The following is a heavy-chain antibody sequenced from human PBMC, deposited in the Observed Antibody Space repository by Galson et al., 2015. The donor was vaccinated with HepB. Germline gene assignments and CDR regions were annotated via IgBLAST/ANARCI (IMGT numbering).Heavy chain of an antibody. V-gene: IGHV2-5*02. Sequence: PALVKPTQTLTLTCTFSGFSLSTSGVGVGWIRQPPGKALEWLALIYWDDDKRYSPSLKSRLTITKDTSKNQVVLTMTNMDPVDTATYYCAHEGFGDYHSWFDPWGQGTLVTVSS. D-gene: IGHD3-10*01. J-gene: IGHJ5*02. CDR2: IYWDDDK. CDR1: GFSLSTSGVG. CDR3: AHEGFGDYHSWFDP.